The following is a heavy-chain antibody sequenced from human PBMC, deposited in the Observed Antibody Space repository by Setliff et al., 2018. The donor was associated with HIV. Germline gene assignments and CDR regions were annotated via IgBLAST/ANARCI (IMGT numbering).Heavy chain of an antibody. J-gene: IGHJ6*02. D-gene: IGHD2-2*01. CDR1: GYTFTRYG. CDR2: ISANNGST. Sequence: ASVKVSCKASGYTFTRYGISWVRQAPGQGLEWMGWISANNGSTKYAQRLQGRVTMTTDTSTSTAYMDLRSLRSDDTAVYFCARDGEYQVLHYYYSGMDVWGQGATVTVSS. CDR3: ARDGEYQVLHYYYSGMDV. V-gene: IGHV1-18*01.